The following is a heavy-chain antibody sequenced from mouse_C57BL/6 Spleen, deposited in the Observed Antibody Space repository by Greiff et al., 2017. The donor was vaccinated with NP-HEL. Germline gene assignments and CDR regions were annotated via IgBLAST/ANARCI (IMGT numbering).Heavy chain of an antibody. Sequence: EVQGVESGGGLVQPKGSLKLSCAASGFSFNTYAMNWVRQAPGKGLEWVARIRSKSNNYATYYADSVKDRFTISRDDSESMLSLQMNNLKTEDTAMYYCVRRGDGKVGYAMDYWGQGTSVTVSS. J-gene: IGHJ4*01. CDR3: VRRGDGKVGYAMDY. CDR2: IRSKSNNYAT. D-gene: IGHD1-3*01. CDR1: GFSFNTYA. V-gene: IGHV10-1*01.